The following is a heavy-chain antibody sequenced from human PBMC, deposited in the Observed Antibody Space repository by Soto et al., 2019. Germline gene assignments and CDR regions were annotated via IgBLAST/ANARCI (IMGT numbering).Heavy chain of an antibody. J-gene: IGHJ3*02. D-gene: IGHD3-22*01. Sequence: GGSLRLSCAISGFTFSKYWMHWVRQAPGKGLVWVSRVNSDGSDTAYADSVRGRFTISRDNAKNTAYLQMNSLKTEDTAVYYCTSRSSVPAFDIWGQGTMVTVSS. V-gene: IGHV3-74*01. CDR3: TSRSSVPAFDI. CDR2: VNSDGSDT. CDR1: GFTFSKYW.